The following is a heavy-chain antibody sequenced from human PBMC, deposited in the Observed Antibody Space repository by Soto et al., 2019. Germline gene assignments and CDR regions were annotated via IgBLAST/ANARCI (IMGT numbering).Heavy chain of an antibody. CDR2: ITWNSDTI. J-gene: IGHJ3*02. D-gene: IGHD2-21*01. V-gene: IGHV3-9*01. CDR1: GFIFDDSA. CDR3: AKVVLCGGDAPTHAFAI. Sequence: EMELLESGGGLVQPGRSLRLACAASGFIFDDSAIHWVRQAPGKGLEWVAGITWNSDTIYYADSVKGRFTISRDNAKNFLYLQMNSLRAEYTALYYCAKVVLCGGDAPTHAFAICGQGTMVTVSS.